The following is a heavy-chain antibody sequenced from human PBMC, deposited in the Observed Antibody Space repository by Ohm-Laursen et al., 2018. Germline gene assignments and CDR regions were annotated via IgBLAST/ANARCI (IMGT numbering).Heavy chain of an antibody. CDR3: AREPYDASLRGYFDY. CDR1: EVTDSPNY. V-gene: IGHV3-53*01. CDR2: LYNGGFT. D-gene: IGHD4/OR15-4a*01. J-gene: IGHJ4*02. Sequence: SLRLSCSASEVTDSPNYMSWVRQAPGKGLECVAILYNGGFTYYADSVKGRFTISRDNSKNTLFLQMNSLRAEDTAVYYCAREPYDASLRGYFDYWGQGTLVTVSS.